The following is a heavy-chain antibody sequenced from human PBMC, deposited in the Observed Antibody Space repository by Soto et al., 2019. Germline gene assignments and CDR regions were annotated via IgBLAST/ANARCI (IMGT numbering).Heavy chain of an antibody. CDR3: ARDSTANWGFNKRHFDY. D-gene: IGHD7-27*01. CDR1: GFTFSSYS. J-gene: IGHJ4*02. CDR2: ISSSSSTI. Sequence: GGSLRLSCAASGFTFSSYSMNWVRQAPGKGLEWVSYISSSSSTIYYADSVKGRFTISRDNAKNSLYLQMNSLRAEDTAVYYCARDSTANWGFNKRHFDYWGQGTLVTVSS. V-gene: IGHV3-48*01.